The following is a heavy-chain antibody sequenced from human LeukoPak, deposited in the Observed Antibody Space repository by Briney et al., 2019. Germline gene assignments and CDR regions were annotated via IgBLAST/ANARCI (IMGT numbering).Heavy chain of an antibody. Sequence: PGGSLRFSCAASGFTFSSYWMHWVRHAPGKGLVWVSRINSDGSSTSYADSVKGRFAISRDNAKNTLYLQMNSLRAEDTAVYYCARGATYCSGGSCYDYWGQGTLVTVSS. CDR2: INSDGSST. CDR3: ARGATYCSGGSCYDY. D-gene: IGHD2-15*01. J-gene: IGHJ4*02. V-gene: IGHV3-74*01. CDR1: GFTFSSYW.